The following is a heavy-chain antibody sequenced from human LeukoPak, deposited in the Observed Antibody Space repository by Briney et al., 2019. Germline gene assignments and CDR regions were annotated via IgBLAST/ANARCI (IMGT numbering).Heavy chain of an antibody. V-gene: IGHV1-69*13. CDR2: IIPIFGTA. J-gene: IGHJ4*02. Sequence: ASVKVSCKASGGTFSSYAISWVRQAPGQGLEWMGGIIPIFGTANYAQKSQGRVTITADESTSTAYMELSSLRSEDTAVYYCARISGVVVPAAMADLPFDYWGQGTLVTVSS. D-gene: IGHD2-2*01. CDR3: ARISGVVVPAAMADLPFDY. CDR1: GGTFSSYA.